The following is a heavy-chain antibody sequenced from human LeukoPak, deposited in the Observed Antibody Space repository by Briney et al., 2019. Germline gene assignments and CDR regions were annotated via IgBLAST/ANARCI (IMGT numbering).Heavy chain of an antibody. D-gene: IGHD5-18*01. J-gene: IGHJ6*03. Sequence: ASVKVSCKASGYTFTGYYMHWVRQAPGQGLEWMGWINPNSGGTNYAQKFQGRVTMTRDTSISTAYVELSRLRSDDTAVYYCARNSEVDTAMVMYYYYYYMDVWGKGTTVTVSS. V-gene: IGHV1-2*02. CDR1: GYTFTGYY. CDR3: ARNSEVDTAMVMYYYYYYMDV. CDR2: INPNSGGT.